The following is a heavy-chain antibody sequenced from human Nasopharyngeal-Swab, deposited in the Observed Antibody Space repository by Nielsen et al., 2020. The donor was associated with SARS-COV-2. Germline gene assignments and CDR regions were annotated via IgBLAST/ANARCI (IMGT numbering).Heavy chain of an antibody. J-gene: IGHJ4*02. CDR3: ARPIGSIGYDQLAPLS. V-gene: IGHV1-18*04. CDR2: NSAYNGNT. CDR1: GYTFSKYG. Sequence: ASVKVSCKASGYTFSKYGIHWVRQAPGQGLEWMGWNSAYNGNTNYAWKFQGRLTMTTDTSTSTAYMELRSLTSDDTAVYYCARPIGSIGYDQLAPLSWGQGTLVTVSS. D-gene: IGHD5-12*01.